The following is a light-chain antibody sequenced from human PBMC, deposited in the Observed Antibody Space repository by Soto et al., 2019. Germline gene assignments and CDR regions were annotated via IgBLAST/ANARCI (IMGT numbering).Light chain of an antibody. CDR2: GTS. CDR1: QTISSNN. Sequence: EIVLTQSPGTLSVSPGERATLACRASQTISSNNLAWYQQKPGQAPSLLNYGTSSRATGIPDRCSGSGAGTDFTITISRLEPEASAIYHCQQYGSWTFGQGTKVEI. V-gene: IGKV3-20*01. J-gene: IGKJ1*01. CDR3: QQYGSWT.